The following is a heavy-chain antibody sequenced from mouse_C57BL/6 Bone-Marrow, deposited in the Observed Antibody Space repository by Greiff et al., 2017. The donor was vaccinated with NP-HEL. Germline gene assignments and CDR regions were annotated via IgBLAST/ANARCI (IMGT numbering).Heavy chain of an antibody. CDR2: IRNKANGYTT. V-gene: IGHV7-3*01. D-gene: IGHD2-12*01. CDR1: GFTFTDYY. J-gene: IGHJ4*01. Sequence: EVKLVESGGGLVQPGGSLSLSCAASGFTFTDYYMSWVRQPPGKALEWLGFIRNKANGYTTEYSASVKGRFTISRDNSQSILYLQMNALRAEDSATYYCARYLYYSPDNWGQGTSVTVSS. CDR3: ARYLYYSPDN.